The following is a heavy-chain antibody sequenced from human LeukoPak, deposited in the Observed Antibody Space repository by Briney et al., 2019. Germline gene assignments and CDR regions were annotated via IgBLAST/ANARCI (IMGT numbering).Heavy chain of an antibody. CDR3: AKDNGGSYYFDC. D-gene: IGHD1-26*01. J-gene: IGHJ4*02. CDR1: GFTFSSYA. CDR2: ISYDASNK. V-gene: IGHV3-30-3*01. Sequence: GRSLRLSCAASGFTFSSYAMHWVRQAPGKGLEWVAVISYDASNKYYADSVKGRFTISRDNSKNTLYLQMNSLRAEDTAVYYCAKDNGGSYYFDCWGQGTLVTVSS.